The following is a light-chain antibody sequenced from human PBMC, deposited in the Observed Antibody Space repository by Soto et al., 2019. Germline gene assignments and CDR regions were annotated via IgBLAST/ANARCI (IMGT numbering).Light chain of an antibody. CDR2: GNS. J-gene: IGLJ2*01. V-gene: IGLV1-40*01. CDR3: QSYDSRLSVVV. Sequence: QSVLTQPPSVSGAPGQRVTISCTGSSSNIGAGYDVHWYQQLPGTAPKFLIYGNSNRPSGVPDRFSGSKSGTSASLAITGLQAEDEADYYCQSYDSRLSVVVFGGGTKLTVL. CDR1: SSNIGAGYD.